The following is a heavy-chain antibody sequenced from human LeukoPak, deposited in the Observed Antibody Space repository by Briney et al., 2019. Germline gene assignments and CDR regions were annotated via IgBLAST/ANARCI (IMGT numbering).Heavy chain of an antibody. Sequence: GGSLRLSCAASGFTFSSYWMSWVRQAPGKGLEWVANVKQDGREKHCVDSVKGRFTISRDNAKNSLYLQMNSLRVEDTAVYYCARDGRGSYDSSGYYSDYWGQGTLVTVSS. J-gene: IGHJ4*02. CDR2: VKQDGREK. V-gene: IGHV3-7*03. D-gene: IGHD3-22*01. CDR3: ARDGRGSYDSSGYYSDY. CDR1: GFTFSSYW.